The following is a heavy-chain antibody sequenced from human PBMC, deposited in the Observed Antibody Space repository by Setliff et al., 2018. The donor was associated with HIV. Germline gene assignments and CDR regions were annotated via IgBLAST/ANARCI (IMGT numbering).Heavy chain of an antibody. CDR3: ARFSMATRCFDY. CDR1: GGSIGSGGSY. CDR2: IFYNGST. Sequence: PSETLSLTCTVSGGSIGSGGSYWSWIRQHPGKGLEWIGNIFYNGSTYYNPSLKSRVTLSIDTSQNQFSLKVTSVTAADTAVYYCARFSMATRCFDYWGQGTLVTVSS. V-gene: IGHV4-39*01. D-gene: IGHD5-12*01. J-gene: IGHJ4*02.